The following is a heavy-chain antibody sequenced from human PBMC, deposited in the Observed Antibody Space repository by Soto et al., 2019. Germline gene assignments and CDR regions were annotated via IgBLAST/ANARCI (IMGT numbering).Heavy chain of an antibody. CDR3: ARDNNDFWSLYPLAFDY. D-gene: IGHD3-3*01. CDR2: ISTSGHV. J-gene: IGHJ4*02. V-gene: IGHV4-4*07. CDR1: GGSLSKYY. Sequence: SETLSLTCIVSGGSLSKYYWSWIRQPAGKGLEWIGRISTSGHVVSKVSLRSRLTMSVDMSNNHFSLKLTSVTAADTAVYYCARDNNDFWSLYPLAFDYWGQGALVTVSS.